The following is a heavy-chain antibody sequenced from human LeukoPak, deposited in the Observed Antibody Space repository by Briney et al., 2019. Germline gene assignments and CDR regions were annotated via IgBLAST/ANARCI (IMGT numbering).Heavy chain of an antibody. J-gene: IGHJ4*02. CDR1: GFTFSSNA. CDR3: AREYGSGRFDY. D-gene: IGHD3-10*01. CDR2: IYSGGST. Sequence: GGSLRLSCAASGFTFSSNAMTWVRQAPGKGLEWVSVIYSGGSTYYADSVKGRFTISRDNSKNTLYLQMNSLRAEDTAVYYCAREYGSGRFDYWGQGTLVTVSS. V-gene: IGHV3-66*01.